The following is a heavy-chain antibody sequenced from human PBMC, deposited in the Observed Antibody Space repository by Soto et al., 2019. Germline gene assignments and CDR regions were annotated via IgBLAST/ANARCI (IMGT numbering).Heavy chain of an antibody. Sequence: GGSLRLSCAASGFTFSSYGMHWVRQAPGKGLEWVAVIWYDGSNKYYADSVKGRFTISRDNSKNTLYLQMNSLRAEDTAVYYCARDSVVGATKGHYYYGMDVWGQGTTLTVSS. J-gene: IGHJ6*02. CDR2: IWYDGSNK. V-gene: IGHV3-33*01. CDR3: ARDSVVGATKGHYYYGMDV. CDR1: GFTFSSYG. D-gene: IGHD1-26*01.